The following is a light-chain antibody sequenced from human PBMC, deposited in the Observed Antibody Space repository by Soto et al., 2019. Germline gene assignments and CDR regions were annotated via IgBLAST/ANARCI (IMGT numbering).Light chain of an antibody. V-gene: IGLV1-51*01. J-gene: IGLJ3*02. CDR1: RSNIGSHY. Sequence: QSVLTQPPSVSATPGRRVTISCSGSRSNIGSHYVSWYQQFPGTAPKLLIYDSDKRPSGIPDRFSGSKSGTAATLVISGLQTGDEADYYCGTWDSGLRAGVFGGGTKVTVL. CDR2: DSD. CDR3: GTWDSGLRAGV.